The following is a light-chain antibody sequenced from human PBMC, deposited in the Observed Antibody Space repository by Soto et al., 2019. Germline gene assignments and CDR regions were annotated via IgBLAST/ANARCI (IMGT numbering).Light chain of an antibody. CDR2: EVS. Sequence: QSALTQPPSASGSPGQSVTISCTGTSSDVGNYNYVSWYQQHPGKAPKLMIYEVSKRPSGVPDRFSGSKSGNTASLTVSGLQAEDEADYYCSSYAGSSNYVFGTGTQLTVL. CDR3: SSYAGSSNYV. CDR1: SSDVGNYNY. V-gene: IGLV2-8*01. J-gene: IGLJ1*01.